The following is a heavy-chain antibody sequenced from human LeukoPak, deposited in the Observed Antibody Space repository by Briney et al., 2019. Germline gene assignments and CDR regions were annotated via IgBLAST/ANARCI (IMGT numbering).Heavy chain of an antibody. J-gene: IGHJ4*02. Sequence: SETLSLTCTVSGGSISSYYWSWIRQPPGKGLEWIGYIYYSGSTNYNPSLKSRVTISVDTSKNQFSLKLSSVTAAGTAVYYCARAPGIAAGGYFDYWGQGALVNVSS. CDR2: IYYSGST. V-gene: IGHV4-59*01. CDR1: GGSISSYY. CDR3: ARAPGIAAGGYFDY. D-gene: IGHD6-13*01.